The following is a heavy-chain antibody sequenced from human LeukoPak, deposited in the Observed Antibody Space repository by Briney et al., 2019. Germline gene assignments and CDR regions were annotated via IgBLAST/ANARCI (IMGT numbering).Heavy chain of an antibody. V-gene: IGHV1-69*13. CDR1: GYTFTSYG. Sequence: SVKVSCKASGYTFTSYGISWVRQAPGQGLEWMGGIIPIFGTANYAQKFQGRVTITADESTSTAYMELSSLRSEDTAVYYCARGHYGSGSYYPFDYWGQGTLVTVSS. CDR3: ARGHYGSGSYYPFDY. CDR2: IIPIFGTA. D-gene: IGHD3-10*01. J-gene: IGHJ4*02.